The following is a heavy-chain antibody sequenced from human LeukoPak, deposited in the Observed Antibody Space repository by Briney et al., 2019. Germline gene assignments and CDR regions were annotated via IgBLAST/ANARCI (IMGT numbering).Heavy chain of an antibody. J-gene: IGHJ4*02. CDR2: IIPIFGTA. Sequence: GIIPIFGTANYAQKFQGRVTITADESTSTAYMELSSLRSEDTAVYYCARGRGRATIFGLDYWGQGTLVTVSS. V-gene: IGHV1-69*01. D-gene: IGHD5-24*01. CDR3: ARGRGRATIFGLDY.